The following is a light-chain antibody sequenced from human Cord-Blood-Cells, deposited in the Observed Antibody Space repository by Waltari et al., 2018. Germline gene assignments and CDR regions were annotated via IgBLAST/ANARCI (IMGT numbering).Light chain of an antibody. CDR1: SSDVGRYNL. Sequence: QSALTQPASVPGSPGQSITIPCTGTSSDVGRYNLVSWYQQHPGKAPKLMIYEGSKRPSGVSNRFSGSKSGNTASLTISGLQAEDEADYYCCSYAGSSTYWVFGGGTKLTVL. J-gene: IGLJ3*02. CDR3: CSYAGSSTYWV. V-gene: IGLV2-23*01. CDR2: EGS.